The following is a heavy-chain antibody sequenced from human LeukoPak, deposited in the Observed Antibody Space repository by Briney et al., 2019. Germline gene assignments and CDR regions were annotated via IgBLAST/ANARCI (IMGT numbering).Heavy chain of an antibody. Sequence: GASVKVSCKASGYTFTRYYMHWVRQAPGQGLEWMGWINPNSGGTNYAQKFQGRVTITADKSTSTAYMELSSLRSEDTAVYYCASSRFVRDGYNYPYYYYGMDVWGQGTTVTVSS. D-gene: IGHD5-24*01. CDR2: INPNSGGT. J-gene: IGHJ6*02. CDR1: GYTFTRYY. CDR3: ASSRFVRDGYNYPYYYYGMDV. V-gene: IGHV1-2*02.